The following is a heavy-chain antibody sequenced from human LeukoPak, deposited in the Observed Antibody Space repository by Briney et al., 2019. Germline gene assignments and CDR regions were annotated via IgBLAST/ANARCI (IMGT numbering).Heavy chain of an antibody. CDR1: GFTFSSYA. J-gene: IGHJ4*02. CDR2: ISGSGGST. Sequence: PGGSLRLSCAASGFTFSSYAMSWVRQAPGKGLEWVSAISGSGGSTYYADSVKGRFTISRDNSKNTLYLQMNSLRAEDTAVYYCAKDDYYDSSGYVPYYFDYWGQGTLVTVSS. D-gene: IGHD3-22*01. CDR3: AKDDYYDSSGYVPYYFDY. V-gene: IGHV3-23*01.